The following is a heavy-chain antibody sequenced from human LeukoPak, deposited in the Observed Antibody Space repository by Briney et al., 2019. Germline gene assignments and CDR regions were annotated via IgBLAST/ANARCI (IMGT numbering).Heavy chain of an antibody. J-gene: IGHJ4*02. CDR1: GFTFSSYA. D-gene: IGHD3-22*01. CDR3: ASPGHSGSSSGYRGDY. CDR2: ISYDGSNK. V-gene: IGHV3-30-3*01. Sequence: GRSLRLSCAASGFTFSSYAMHWVRQAPGKGLEWVAVISYDGSNKYYADSVKGRFTISRDNSKNTLYLQMNSLRAEDTAVYYCASPGHSGSSSGYRGDYWGQGTLVTVSS.